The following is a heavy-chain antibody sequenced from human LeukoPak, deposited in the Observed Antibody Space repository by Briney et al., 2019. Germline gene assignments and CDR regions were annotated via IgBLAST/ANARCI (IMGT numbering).Heavy chain of an antibody. CDR2: IWYGGSNK. V-gene: IGHV3-33*08. Sequence: GGSLRLSCAASGFTFRSYGMHWVRQAPGKGLEWVAVIWYGGSNKYYADSVEGRFTISRDNSKNTLYLQMNSLRAEDTAVYYCARDWEMATIDYWGQGTLVTVSS. J-gene: IGHJ4*02. CDR1: GFTFRSYG. D-gene: IGHD5-24*01. CDR3: ARDWEMATIDY.